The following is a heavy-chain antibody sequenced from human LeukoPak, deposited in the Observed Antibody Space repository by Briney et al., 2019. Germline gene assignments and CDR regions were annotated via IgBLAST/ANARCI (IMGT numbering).Heavy chain of an antibody. Sequence: GGSLRLSCAASGFTVSSNYISWVRQAPGKGLEWVSIIYSGGSTFYADSVKDRFSISRDNSKNTVYLQMNSLIAEDTAVYYCARDNFDYWGQGTLVTVSS. J-gene: IGHJ4*02. CDR2: IYSGGST. CDR1: GFTVSSNY. CDR3: ARDNFDY. V-gene: IGHV3-66*01.